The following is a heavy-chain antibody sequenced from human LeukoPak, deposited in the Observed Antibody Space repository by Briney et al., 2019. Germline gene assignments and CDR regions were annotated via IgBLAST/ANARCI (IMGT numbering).Heavy chain of an antibody. D-gene: IGHD6-19*01. Sequence: GGSLRLSCAASGFTFSSYAISWVRQAPGQGLEWMGGIIPIFGTANYAQKFQERVTITRDRSTSTAYMELSSLRSEDTALYYCATHSSRWYDHDAFDIWGQGTMVTVSS. J-gene: IGHJ3*02. CDR1: GFTFSSYA. CDR3: ATHSSRWYDHDAFDI. CDR2: IIPIFGTA. V-gene: IGHV1-69*05.